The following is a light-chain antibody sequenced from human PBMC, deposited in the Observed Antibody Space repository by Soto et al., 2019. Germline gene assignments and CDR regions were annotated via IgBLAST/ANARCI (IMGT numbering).Light chain of an antibody. CDR2: AAS. CDR3: QLSSSTPRT. J-gene: IGKJ1*01. V-gene: IGKV1-39*01. CDR1: QSISSY. Sequence: DIQMTQSPSSLSASVGDRVTITCRASQSISSYLNWYQQKPGKAPKLLIYAASSLQSGVPSRFSGSGSGTDFTLTISSLQPEDFATYYCQLSSSTPRTFGQGTKVEIK.